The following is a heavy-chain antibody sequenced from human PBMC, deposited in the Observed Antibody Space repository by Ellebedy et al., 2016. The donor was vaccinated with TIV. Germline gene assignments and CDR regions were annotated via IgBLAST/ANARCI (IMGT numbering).Heavy chain of an antibody. CDR2: ISWDGGST. D-gene: IGHD2-2*01. CDR1: GFTFDDYA. CDR3: AKDSTPLGYCSSTSCYPTSPFDY. Sequence: GESLKISXAASGFTFDDYAMHWVRQAPGKGLEWVSLISWDGGSTYYADSVKGRFTISRDNSKNSLYLQMNSLRAEDTALYYCAKDSTPLGYCSSTSCYPTSPFDYWGQGTLVTVSS. J-gene: IGHJ4*02. V-gene: IGHV3-43D*03.